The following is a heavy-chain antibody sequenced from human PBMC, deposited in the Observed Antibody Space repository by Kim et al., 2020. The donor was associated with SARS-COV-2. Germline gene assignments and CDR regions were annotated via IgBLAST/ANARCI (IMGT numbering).Heavy chain of an antibody. CDR2: INGGNGQT. Sequence: ASVKVSCKASGYTFSSYAIHWVRQAPGQRLECMGWINGGNGQTKYLQNFQDRVTITRDTSASAAYMDLSNLTPEDTAVYYCARGHLHYDFLTGYYPYYFDYWGQGTLLTVSS. D-gene: IGHD3-9*01. V-gene: IGHV1-3*01. J-gene: IGHJ4*02. CDR3: ARGHLHYDFLTGYYPYYFDY. CDR1: GYTFSSYA.